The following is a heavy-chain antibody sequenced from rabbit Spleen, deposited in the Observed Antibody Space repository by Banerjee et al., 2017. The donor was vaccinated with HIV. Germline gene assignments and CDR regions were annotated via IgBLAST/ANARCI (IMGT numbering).Heavy chain of an antibody. Sequence: QEQLVESGGGLVQPEGSLTLTCKASGFSFSDRDVMCWVRQAPGKGLEWIACINASTGKPVYATWASGRFTISRTSSTTVTLRMTSVTAADTATYFCARDLVGVIGWNFYLWGPGTLVTVS. CDR2: INASTGKP. CDR3: ARDLVGVIGWNFYL. D-gene: IGHD1-1*01. J-gene: IGHJ4*01. V-gene: IGHV1S45*01. CDR1: GFSFSDRDV.